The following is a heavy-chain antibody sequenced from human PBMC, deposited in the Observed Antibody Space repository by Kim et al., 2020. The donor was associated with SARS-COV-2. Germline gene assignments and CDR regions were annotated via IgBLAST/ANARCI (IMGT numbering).Heavy chain of an antibody. CDR1: GDSLSSGGYS. D-gene: IGHD2-15*01. J-gene: IGHJ6*03. CDR2: IAPSGTT. Sequence: SETLSLTCTASGDSLSSGGYSWGWVRQPPGQGLTWIGHIAPSGTTHYSPALRSRLTISIDRAKEQFSLKLSSVTAADTAMYYCVRARRYYYMDAWGKGTT. CDR3: VRARRYYYMDA. V-gene: IGHV4-30-2*01.